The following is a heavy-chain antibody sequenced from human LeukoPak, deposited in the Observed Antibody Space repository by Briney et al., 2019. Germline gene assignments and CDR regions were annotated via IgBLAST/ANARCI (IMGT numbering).Heavy chain of an antibody. D-gene: IGHD3-10*02. J-gene: IGHJ6*04. V-gene: IGHV3-21*01. CDR1: GFTFSSYS. CDR3: AELGITMIGGV. CDR2: ITSSSSYI. Sequence: GGSLRLSCAASGFTFSSYSMKWVRQAPGKGLEWVSSITSSSSYIYYADSVKGRFTISRDNAKNSLYLQMNSLRAEDTAVYYCAELGITMIGGVWGKGTTVTISS.